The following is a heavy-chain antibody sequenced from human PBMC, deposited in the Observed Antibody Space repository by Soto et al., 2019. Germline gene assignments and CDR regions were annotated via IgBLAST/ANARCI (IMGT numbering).Heavy chain of an antibody. CDR3: ARDLDGLHDDASGPFPRPG. CDR1: GGSISSDDYY. CDR2: IHSSGSI. Sequence: SETLSLTCTVSGGSISSDDYYWSWIRQAPGRGLEWIGYIHSSGSIYYNPSLKSRATMSIDTAGNQFSLKVSSVTVADTAVYYCARDLDGLHDDASGPFPRPGWGQGTLVTV. D-gene: IGHD3-22*01. V-gene: IGHV4-30-4*01. J-gene: IGHJ1*01.